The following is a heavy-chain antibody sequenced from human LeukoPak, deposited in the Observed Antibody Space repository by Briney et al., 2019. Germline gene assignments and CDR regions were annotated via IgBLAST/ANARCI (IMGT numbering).Heavy chain of an antibody. CDR2: MNPNSGNT. V-gene: IGHV1-8*01. Sequence: ASVKVSCKASGYTFNNYDINWVRQAPGQGLEWMGWMNPNSGNTGYAQKFQGRVTITRNTSISTAYMELSSLRSEDTAVYYCARAHWGTLDVWGKGTTVTVSS. J-gene: IGHJ6*04. D-gene: IGHD7-27*01. CDR1: GYTFNNYD. CDR3: ARAHWGTLDV.